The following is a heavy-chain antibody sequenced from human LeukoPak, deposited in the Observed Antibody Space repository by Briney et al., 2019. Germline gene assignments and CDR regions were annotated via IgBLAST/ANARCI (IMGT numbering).Heavy chain of an antibody. D-gene: IGHD3-10*01. J-gene: IGHJ5*02. CDR2: ISGSDAST. Sequence: PGGSLRLSCAASGFTFSSYAMSWVRQTPGKGLEWVSGISGSDASTYYTDSVKGRFTISRDNSKNTLYLQMNSLRAEDTAVYYCAKDVTYYFGSGSNPNWFDPWGQGTLVTVSS. CDR3: AKDVTYYFGSGSNPNWFDP. CDR1: GFTFSSYA. V-gene: IGHV3-23*01.